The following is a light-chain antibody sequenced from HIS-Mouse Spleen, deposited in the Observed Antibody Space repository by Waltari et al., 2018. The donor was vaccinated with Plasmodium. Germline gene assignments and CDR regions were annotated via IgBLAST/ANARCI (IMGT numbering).Light chain of an antibody. CDR3: CSYAGSSTYV. CDR1: RSDVGRYKL. CDR2: EGS. Sequence: QSALTQPASVSGSPGQSITISCTGTRSDVGRYKLVSWYHQHPGKAPKLMIYEGSKRPSGVSNRFSGSKSGNTASLTISGLQAEDEADYYCCSYAGSSTYVFGTGTKVTVL. J-gene: IGLJ1*01. V-gene: IGLV2-23*01.